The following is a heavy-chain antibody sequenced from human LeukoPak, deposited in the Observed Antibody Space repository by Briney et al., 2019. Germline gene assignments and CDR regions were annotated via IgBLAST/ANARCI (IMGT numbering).Heavy chain of an antibody. CDR2: INKEGNRK. D-gene: IGHD3-22*01. J-gene: IGHJ1*01. V-gene: IGHV3-7*01. Sequence: AGGSLRLSCAASGFPLSYSWMTWVRQAPGGGLEWVANINKEGNRKNCVDSVKGRFAISRDNANNSMLLQMTSLRAEDASVYFCARDAGWGYYDLWGQGTPVTVSS. CDR1: GFPLSYSW. CDR3: ARDAGWGYYDL.